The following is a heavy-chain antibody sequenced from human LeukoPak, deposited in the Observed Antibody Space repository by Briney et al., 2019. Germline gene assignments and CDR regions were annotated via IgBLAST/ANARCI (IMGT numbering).Heavy chain of an antibody. CDR3: ATPSLLWFGESNAFDI. CDR2: ISAYNGNT. D-gene: IGHD3-10*01. J-gene: IGHJ3*02. Sequence: ASVKVSCKASGYTFTSYGISWVRQAPGQGLEWMGWISAYNGNTIYAQKFQGRVTMTEDTSTDTAYMELSSLRSEDTAVYYCATPSLLWFGESNAFDIWGKGQWSPSLQ. V-gene: IGHV1-18*01. CDR1: GYTFTSYG.